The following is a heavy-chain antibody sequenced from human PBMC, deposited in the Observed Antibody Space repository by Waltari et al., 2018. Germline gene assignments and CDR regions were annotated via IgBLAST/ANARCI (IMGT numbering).Heavy chain of an antibody. J-gene: IGHJ4*02. CDR3: ACWYYYGSGSIDY. Sequence: QVQLQESVPGLVKPSETLSLTCTVPGGSISSYYWSWIRQPPGMGREWIGYIYTSVSTHANPSLKSRVTISVDTSKNPFSLKLSSVTAADTGVYYCACWYYYGSGSIDYWGQGTLVTVSS. CDR1: GGSISSYY. D-gene: IGHD3-10*01. CDR2: IYTSVST. V-gene: IGHV4-4*09.